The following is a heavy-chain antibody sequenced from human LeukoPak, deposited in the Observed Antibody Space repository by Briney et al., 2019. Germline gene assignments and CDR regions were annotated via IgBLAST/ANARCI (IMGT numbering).Heavy chain of an antibody. D-gene: IGHD3-10*01. CDR2: IWYDGSNK. CDR1: GFTFSSYG. V-gene: IGHV3-33*01. J-gene: IGHJ6*02. CDR3: ARRQRGRHGMDV. Sequence: GRSLRLSCAASGFTFSSYGMHWVRQAPGKGLEWVAVIWYDGSNKYYADSVKGRFTISRDNSKNTLYLQMNSLRAEDTAAYYCARRQRGRHGMDVWGQGTTVTVSS.